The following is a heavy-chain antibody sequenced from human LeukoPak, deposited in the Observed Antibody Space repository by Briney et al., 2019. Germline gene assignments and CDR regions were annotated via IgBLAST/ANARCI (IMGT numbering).Heavy chain of an antibody. CDR2: IYYSGST. J-gene: IGHJ4*02. CDR1: GGSISSSSYY. Sequence: PSETLSLTCTVSGGSISSSSYYWGWIRQPPGKGLEWIGSIYYSGSTYYNPSLKSRVTISVDTSKNQFSLKLSSVTAADTAVYYCISSSSAYFDYWGQGTLVTVSS. CDR3: ISSSSAYFDY. D-gene: IGHD3-22*01. V-gene: IGHV4-39*01.